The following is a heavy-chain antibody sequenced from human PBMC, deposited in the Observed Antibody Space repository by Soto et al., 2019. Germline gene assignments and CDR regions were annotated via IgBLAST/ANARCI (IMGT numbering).Heavy chain of an antibody. CDR1: GFTFTSSA. CDR3: AASRGSSWYHYYYYYGMDV. V-gene: IGHV1-58*01. Sequence: SVKVSSKASGFTFTSSAVHWVRQARGQRLEWIGWIVVVSGNTNYAQKFQERVTITRDMSTSTAYMELSSLRSEDTAVYYCAASRGSSWYHYYYYYGMDVWGQGTTVTVSS. D-gene: IGHD6-13*01. J-gene: IGHJ6*02. CDR2: IVVVSGNT.